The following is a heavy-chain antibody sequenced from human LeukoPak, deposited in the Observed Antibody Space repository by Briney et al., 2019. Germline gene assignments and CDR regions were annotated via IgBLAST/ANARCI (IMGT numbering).Heavy chain of an antibody. V-gene: IGHV4-59*01. D-gene: IGHD4-17*01. J-gene: IGHJ5*02. CDR2: ISNSGTT. Sequence: SETLSLTCSVSEGSMNDNYLTWIRQAPGKGLEWIGYISNSGTTDYNPSLKSRVTMSVDTSKNEFSLKLTSVTAADTAMYYCARVVRGAVTSNWFDPWGQGTLVTVSS. CDR1: EGSMNDNY. CDR3: ARVVRGAVTSNWFDP.